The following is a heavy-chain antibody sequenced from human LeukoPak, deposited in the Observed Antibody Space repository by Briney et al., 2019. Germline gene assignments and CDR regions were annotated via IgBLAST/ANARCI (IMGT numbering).Heavy chain of an antibody. CDR2: ISYSGSS. D-gene: IGHD6-6*01. CDR1: GGSVSSDY. CDR3: ARGGASSKFFDY. V-gene: IGHV4-59*02. J-gene: IGHJ4*02. Sequence: SETLSLTCTVSGGSVSSDYWSWIRQPPGKGLEWIGWISYSGSSNYSPSLKSRVTLSVDTSKNQFSLKLSSVTAADTAVYYCARGGASSKFFDYWGQGTLVTVSS.